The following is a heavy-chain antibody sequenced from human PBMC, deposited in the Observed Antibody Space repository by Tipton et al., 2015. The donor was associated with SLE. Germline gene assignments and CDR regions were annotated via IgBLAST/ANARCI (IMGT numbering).Heavy chain of an antibody. D-gene: IGHD1-14*01. V-gene: IGHV3-74*01. J-gene: IGHJ3*02. CDR3: ARGGEPNALDI. CDR2: LKSDGTNI. CDR1: GFTLSSYW. Sequence: SLRLSCTTSGFTLSSYWMHWVRQAPGRGLMWVSGLKSDGTNIKYADSVKGRLTISRDNGMSTLYLHINSLRAEDTAVYYCARGGEPNALDIWGRGTVLTVSS.